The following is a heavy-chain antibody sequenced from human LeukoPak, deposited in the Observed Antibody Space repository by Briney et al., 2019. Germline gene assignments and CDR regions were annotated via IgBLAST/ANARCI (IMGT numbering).Heavy chain of an antibody. J-gene: IGHJ4*02. Sequence: GGYLRLSCAAAGFTFSNAWKSWVRQAPGDGLKWGCGIKSKTDDGTTDYAAPVKGRFTISRDDSKNTLYLQMNSLKTEDTAVYYCTTVTIFGVVIIRVRDYWGQGTLVTVSS. D-gene: IGHD3-3*01. CDR3: TTVTIFGVVIIRVRDY. V-gene: IGHV3-15*01. CDR2: IKSKTDDGTT. CDR1: GFTFSNAW.